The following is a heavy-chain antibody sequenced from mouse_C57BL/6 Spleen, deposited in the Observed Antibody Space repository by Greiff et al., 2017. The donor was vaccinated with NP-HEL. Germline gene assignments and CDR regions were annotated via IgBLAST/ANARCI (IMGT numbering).Heavy chain of an antibody. V-gene: IGHV1-64*01. D-gene: IGHD1-1*01. CDR3: ALITTVVDWYFDV. J-gene: IGHJ1*03. CDR1: GYTFTSYW. Sequence: QVQLQQPGAELVKPGASVKLSCKASGYTFTSYWMHWVKQRPGQGLEWIGMIHPNSGSTNYNEKFKSKATLTVDKSSSTADMQLSSLTSEDSAVYYCALITTVVDWYFDVWGTGTTVTVSS. CDR2: IHPNSGST.